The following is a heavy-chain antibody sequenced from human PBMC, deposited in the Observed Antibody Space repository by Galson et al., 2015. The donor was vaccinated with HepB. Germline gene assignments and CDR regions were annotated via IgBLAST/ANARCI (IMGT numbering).Heavy chain of an antibody. CDR3: ARGARTAARPLDY. V-gene: IGHV1-69*06. CDR2: IIPIFGTA. J-gene: IGHJ4*02. Sequence: SVKVSCKASGGTFSSYAISWVRQAPGQGLEWMGGIIPIFGTANYAQKFQGRVTITADKSTSTAYMELSSLRSEDTAVYYCARGARTAARPLDYWGQGTLVTVSS. CDR1: GGTFSSYA. D-gene: IGHD6-6*01.